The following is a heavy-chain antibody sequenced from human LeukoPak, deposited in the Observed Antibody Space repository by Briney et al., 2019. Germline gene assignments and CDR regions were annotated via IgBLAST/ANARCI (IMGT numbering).Heavy chain of an antibody. CDR3: ARGRSSSIGYPGIAAAGSLPYYYYGMDV. CDR1: GDSISSYY. Sequence: SETLSLTCTVSGDSISSYYWSWIRQPPGKGLEWIGYIYYSGSTSYNPSLKSRVTISVDTSKNQFSLKLSSVTAADTAVYYCARGRSSSIGYPGIAAAGSLPYYYYGMDVWGQGTTVTVSS. V-gene: IGHV4-59*01. D-gene: IGHD6-13*01. CDR2: IYYSGST. J-gene: IGHJ6*02.